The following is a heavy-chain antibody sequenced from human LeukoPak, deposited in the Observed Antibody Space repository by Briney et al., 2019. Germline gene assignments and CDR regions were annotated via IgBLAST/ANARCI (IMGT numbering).Heavy chain of an antibody. J-gene: IGHJ4*02. CDR3: TRRPVVGAALRTYYFDY. V-gene: IGHV4-39*01. CDR2: SYYGGTT. Sequence: SETLSLTCTVAGGSISSSNYYWGWVRQPPGKGLEWIGSSYYGGTTYYNPSHKSRITISVDTSRHQFSLQLSSVTAADTAVYYCTRRPVVGAALRTYYFDYWGQGALVTVSS. CDR1: GGSISSSNYY. D-gene: IGHD1-26*01.